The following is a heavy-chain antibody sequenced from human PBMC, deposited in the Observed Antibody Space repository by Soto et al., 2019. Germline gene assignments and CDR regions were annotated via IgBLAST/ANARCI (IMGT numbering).Heavy chain of an antibody. V-gene: IGHV1-3*01. CDR2: INAGNGNT. CDR1: GYTFTSYA. CDR3: ARGTNPYYFDY. Sequence: QVQLVQSGAEVKKPGASVKVSCKASGYTFTSYAMHWVRQAPGQRLEWMGWINAGNGNTKYSQKFQGRDTITRDTSASTAYMELSSLRSEDTAVYYCARGTNPYYFDYWGQGTLVTVSS. J-gene: IGHJ4*02.